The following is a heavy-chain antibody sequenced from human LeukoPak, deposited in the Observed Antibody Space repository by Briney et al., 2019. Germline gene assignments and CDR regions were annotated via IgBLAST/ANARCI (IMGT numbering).Heavy chain of an antibody. Sequence: GGSLRLSCAASGFTFSSYWMNWARKAPGKGLEWVASINHNGNVNYYVDSVKGRFTISRDTSKNTLYLQINSLRVEDTAVYYCIVFGDSNHWGQGTLVTVSS. J-gene: IGHJ5*02. D-gene: IGHD4-17*01. CDR1: GFTFSSYW. V-gene: IGHV3-7*03. CDR3: IVFGDSNH. CDR2: INHNGNVN.